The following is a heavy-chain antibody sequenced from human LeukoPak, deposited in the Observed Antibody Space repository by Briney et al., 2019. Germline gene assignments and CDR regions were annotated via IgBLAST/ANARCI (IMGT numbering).Heavy chain of an antibody. CDR3: AATWIQLWLTLDP. Sequence: PSQTLSLTCTVSGGSISSGGYYWSWIRQHPGKGLEWIGSIYYSGSTYYSPSLKSRVTISVDTSKNQFSLKLSSVTAADTAVYYCAATWIQLWLTLDPWGQGTLVTVSS. V-gene: IGHV4-39*01. CDR2: IYYSGST. CDR1: GGSISSGGYY. D-gene: IGHD5-18*01. J-gene: IGHJ5*02.